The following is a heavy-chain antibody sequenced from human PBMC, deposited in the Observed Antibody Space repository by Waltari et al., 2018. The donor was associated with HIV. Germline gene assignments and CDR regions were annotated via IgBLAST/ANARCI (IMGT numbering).Heavy chain of an antibody. J-gene: IGHJ2*01. Sequence: QVQLVQSGAEVKKPGASVKVSCKASGYTFTSYYMHWVRQAPGQGLEWMGIINPSGGSTSYAQKFQGRVTMTRDTSTSTGYMELSSLRSEDTAVYYCARSYYYDSSGYSLRANWYFDLWGRGTRVTVSS. V-gene: IGHV1-46*01. CDR1: GYTFTSYY. CDR3: ARSYYYDSSGYSLRANWYFDL. D-gene: IGHD3-22*01. CDR2: INPSGGST.